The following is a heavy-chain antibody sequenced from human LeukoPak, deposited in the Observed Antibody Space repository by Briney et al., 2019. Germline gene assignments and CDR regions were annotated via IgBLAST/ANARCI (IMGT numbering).Heavy chain of an antibody. J-gene: IGHJ4*02. CDR1: GFTFSSYG. V-gene: IGHV3-30*02. CDR2: IRYDGSNK. CDR3: AKDSSSWYGGLYYFDH. Sequence: GGSLRLSCAASGFTFSSYGMHWVRQAPGKGLEWVAFIRYDGSNKYYADSVKGRFTISRDNSKNTLYLQMNSLRAEDTAVYYCAKDSSSWYGGLYYFDHWGQGTLVTVSS. D-gene: IGHD6-13*01.